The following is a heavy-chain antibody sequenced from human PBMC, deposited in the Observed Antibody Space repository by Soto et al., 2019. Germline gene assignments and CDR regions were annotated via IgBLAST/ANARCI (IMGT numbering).Heavy chain of an antibody. J-gene: IGHJ6*02. D-gene: IGHD4-4*01. CDR2: IRSKANSYAT. V-gene: IGHV3-73*01. CDR1: GFTFSGSA. CDR3: TRPKNMDYSNYADYYYGMDV. Sequence: EVQLVESGGGLVQPGGSLRLSCAASGFTFSGSAMHWVRQASGKGLEWVGRIRSKANSYATAYAASVKGRFTISRDDSKNTAYLQMNSLKTEDTAVYYCTRPKNMDYSNYADYYYGMDVWGQGTTVTVSS.